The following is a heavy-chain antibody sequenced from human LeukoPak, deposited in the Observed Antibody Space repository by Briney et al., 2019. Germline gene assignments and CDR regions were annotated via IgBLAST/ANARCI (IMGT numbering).Heavy chain of an antibody. J-gene: IGHJ5*02. CDR3: ASYLPTIAAPNNWFDP. Sequence: SVKVSCKASGGTFSSYAISWVRQAPGQGLEWMGRIIPILGIANYAQKFQGRVTITADKSTSTAYMELSSLRSEDTAVYYCASYLPTIAAPNNWFDPWGQGTLVTVSS. CDR1: GGTFSSYA. V-gene: IGHV1-69*04. CDR2: IIPILGIA. D-gene: IGHD6-13*01.